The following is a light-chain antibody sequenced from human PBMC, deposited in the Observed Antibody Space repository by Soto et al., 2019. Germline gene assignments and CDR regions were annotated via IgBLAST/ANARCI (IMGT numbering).Light chain of an antibody. J-gene: IGKJ4*01. CDR1: QSVSSN. Sequence: EIVMTQSPVTLSLSPGERATLSCRASQSVSSNLAWYQQKPGQAPRLLISGASTRATGIPARFSGSGSGTEFTLTISTLQSQDFAVYYCQQRNSWPLTFGGGNKV. CDR3: QQRNSWPLT. CDR2: GAS. V-gene: IGKV3-15*01.